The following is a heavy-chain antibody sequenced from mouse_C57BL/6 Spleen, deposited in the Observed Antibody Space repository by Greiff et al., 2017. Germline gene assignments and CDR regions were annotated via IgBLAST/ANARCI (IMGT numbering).Heavy chain of an antibody. Sequence: VQLQQSGAELVRPGASVTLSCKASGYTFTDYEMHWVKQTPVHGLEWIGAIDPETGGTAYNQKFKGKAILTADKSSSTAYMRLRSLTSEDSAVYYCTRSGPSMDYWGQGTSVTVSS. V-gene: IGHV1-15*01. J-gene: IGHJ4*01. CDR1: GYTFTDYE. CDR2: IDPETGGT. D-gene: IGHD3-1*01. CDR3: TRSGPSMDY.